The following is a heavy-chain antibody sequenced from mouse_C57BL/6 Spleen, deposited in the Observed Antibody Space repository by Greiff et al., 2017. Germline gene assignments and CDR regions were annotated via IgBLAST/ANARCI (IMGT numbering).Heavy chain of an antibody. CDR2: INPNYGTT. Sequence: LVESGPELVKPGASVKISCKASGYSFTNYNMNWVKQSNGKSLEWIGVINPNYGTTSYNQKFKGKAALTVDQSSSTAYMQLNSLTSEDAAVCYCARPFYPIGFAYWGQGTLVTVSA. J-gene: IGHJ3*01. D-gene: IGHD6-5*01. V-gene: IGHV1-39*01. CDR1: GYSFTNYN. CDR3: ARPFYPIGFAY.